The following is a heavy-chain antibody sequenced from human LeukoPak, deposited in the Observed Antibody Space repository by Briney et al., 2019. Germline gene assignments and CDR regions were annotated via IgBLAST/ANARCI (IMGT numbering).Heavy chain of an antibody. Sequence: SVKVSCKASGGIFSSYAISWVRQAPGQGLEWMGGIIPIFGTANYAQKFQGRVTITTDESTSTAYMELSSLRSEDTAVYYCARHSTPFYSSGWEGWFDPWGQGTLVTVSS. J-gene: IGHJ5*02. CDR2: IIPIFGTA. D-gene: IGHD6-19*01. CDR1: GGIFSSYA. CDR3: ARHSTPFYSSGWEGWFDP. V-gene: IGHV1-69*05.